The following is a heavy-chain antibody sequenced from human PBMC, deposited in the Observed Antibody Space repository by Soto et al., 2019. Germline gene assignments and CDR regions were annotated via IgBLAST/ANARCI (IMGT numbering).Heavy chain of an antibody. J-gene: IGHJ6*04. CDR3: ARKGDYGDEIPLDV. CDR2: ISSSSSTI. V-gene: IGHV3-48*01. Sequence: GGSLRLSCAASGFTFSSYSMNWVRQAPGKGLEWVSYISSSSSTIYYADSVKGRFTISRDNAKNSLYLQMNSLRAEDTAVYYCARKGDYGDEIPLDVWGKGTTVTVSS. D-gene: IGHD4-17*01. CDR1: GFTFSSYS.